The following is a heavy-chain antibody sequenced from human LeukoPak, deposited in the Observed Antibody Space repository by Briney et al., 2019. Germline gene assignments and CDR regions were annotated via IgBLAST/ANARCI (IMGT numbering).Heavy chain of an antibody. Sequence: SETLSLTCTISGGSISDYYWSWIRQSPGKGLEWIGYTYYTGSTTYNPSLKSRVTISADKSKNQFSLKLSSVTAADTAVYYCASRKLGNDYWGQGTLVTVSS. V-gene: IGHV4-59*01. CDR1: GGSISDYY. J-gene: IGHJ4*02. CDR2: TYYTGST. CDR3: ASRKLGNDY. D-gene: IGHD7-27*01.